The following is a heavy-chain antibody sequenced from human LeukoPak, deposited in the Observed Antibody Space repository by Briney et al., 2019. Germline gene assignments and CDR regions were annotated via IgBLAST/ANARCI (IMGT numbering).Heavy chain of an antibody. J-gene: IGHJ1*01. CDR3: AKGLWFGELSKEYFQH. V-gene: IGHV3-64*02. CDR2: ISTNGRDT. D-gene: IGHD3-10*01. CDR1: GFTFSTYA. Sequence: GGSLRLSCAASGFTFSTYAMHWVRQAPGKGLECVSAISTNGRDTHYADSVKGRFTISRDNSKNTLYLQMGSLRAEDMAVYYCAKGLWFGELSKEYFQHWGQGTLVTVSS.